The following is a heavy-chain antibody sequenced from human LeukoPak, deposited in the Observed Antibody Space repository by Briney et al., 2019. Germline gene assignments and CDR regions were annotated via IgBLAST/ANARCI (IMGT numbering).Heavy chain of an antibody. J-gene: IGHJ4*02. CDR3: AREGLITIIRGLNFGY. CDR1: GGSISSSSYY. CDR2: IYYSGST. D-gene: IGHD3-10*01. V-gene: IGHV4-39*07. Sequence: SGTLSLTCTVSGGSISSSSYYWGWIRQPPGKGLGWVGTIYYSGSTYYNPSLQSRVTISADTPKNQFSLKLTSVTAADTAVYYCAREGLITIIRGLNFGYWGQGTLVSVSS.